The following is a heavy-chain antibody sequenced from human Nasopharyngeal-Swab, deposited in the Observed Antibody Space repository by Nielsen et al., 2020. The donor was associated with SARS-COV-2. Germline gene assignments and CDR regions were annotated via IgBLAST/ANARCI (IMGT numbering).Heavy chain of an antibody. CDR1: GFTFSSYT. CDR3: ARERTDCSGGSCYSYGMDV. J-gene: IGHJ6*02. D-gene: IGHD2-15*01. V-gene: IGHV3-30*14. CDR2: ISYDASDK. Sequence: LSLTCAASGFTFSSYTIHWVRQAPGKGLEWVAVISYDASDKYYADSVKGRFTLSRENAKNSLYLQMNSLRAGDTAVYYCARERTDCSGGSCYSYGMDVWGQGTTVTVSS.